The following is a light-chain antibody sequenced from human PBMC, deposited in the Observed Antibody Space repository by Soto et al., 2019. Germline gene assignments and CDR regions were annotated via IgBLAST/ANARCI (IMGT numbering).Light chain of an antibody. Sequence: EIVMTQSPATLSVSPGERVTLPCRASQSVSSRLAWYQQKPGQAPRLLIYGASTRATGIPARFSGSGSGTDFTLTISSLEPEDFAVYYCQQYGSSPLTFGGGTKVDIK. CDR1: QSVSSR. V-gene: IGKV3-15*01. CDR3: QQYGSSPLT. J-gene: IGKJ4*01. CDR2: GAS.